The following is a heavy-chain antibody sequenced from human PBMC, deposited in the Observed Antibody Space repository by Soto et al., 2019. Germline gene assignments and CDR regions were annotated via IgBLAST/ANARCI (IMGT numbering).Heavy chain of an antibody. V-gene: IGHV3-15*01. D-gene: IGHD2-2*01. J-gene: IGHJ6*03. CDR3: KTDPGYCSSTSFFGSGTTNSYYLYDRAV. CDR2: IKSKTDGGTT. Sequence: SLRLSCAASGFTFSNAWMSWVRQAPGKGLEWVGRIKSKTDGGTTDYAAPVKGRFTISRDDSKNTLYLQMNSLKTEDTAVYYCKTDPGYCSSTSFFGSGTTNSYYLYDRAVGGKGTTVTVSS. CDR1: GFTFSNAW.